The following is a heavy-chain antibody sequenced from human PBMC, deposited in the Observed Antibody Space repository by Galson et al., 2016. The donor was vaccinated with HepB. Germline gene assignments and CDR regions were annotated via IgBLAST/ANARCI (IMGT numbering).Heavy chain of an antibody. CDR2: IDPSDSDT. D-gene: IGHD2-15*01. J-gene: IGHJ4*02. V-gene: IGHV5-51*03. CDR1: GYNFTNFW. CDR3: ARLGFYGSGIDY. Sequence: QSGAEVTKPGDSLKISCKASGYNFTNFWIGWVRQMPGKGLEWVAIIDPSDSDTKNSPSFQGQVTISADKSVNTAYLQWSSLQASDTAIYFCARLGFYGSGIDYWGQGTVVIVSS.